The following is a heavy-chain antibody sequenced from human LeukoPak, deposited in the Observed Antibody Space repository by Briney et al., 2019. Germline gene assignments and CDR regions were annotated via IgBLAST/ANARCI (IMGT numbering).Heavy chain of an antibody. CDR1: GFTFSSNY. J-gene: IGHJ5*02. D-gene: IGHD5-12*01. V-gene: IGHV3-53*01. CDR2: IYSGGGT. CDR3: ARGSYSGSVWFDP. Sequence: GGSLRLSCAASGFTFSSNYMSWVRQAPGKGLEWVSVIYSGGGTYYADSVKGRFTISRDNSKNTLYLQMNSLRAEDTAVYYCARGSYSGSVWFDPWGQGTLVTVSS.